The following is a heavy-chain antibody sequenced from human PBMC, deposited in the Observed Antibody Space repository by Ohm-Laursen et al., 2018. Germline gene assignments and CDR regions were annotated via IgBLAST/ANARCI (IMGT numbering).Heavy chain of an antibody. D-gene: IGHD5-24*01. J-gene: IGHJ4*02. CDR2: ISRSTSAI. CDR3: AREWTATLDY. Sequence: SLRLSCAASGFTLSEYSMHWVRQAPGKGLEWVSYISRSTSAIYYADSVKGRFTISRDHAKNALFLQMNSLRAEDSAVYYCAREWTATLDYWGQGTLVTVSS. V-gene: IGHV3-48*01. CDR1: GFTLSEYS.